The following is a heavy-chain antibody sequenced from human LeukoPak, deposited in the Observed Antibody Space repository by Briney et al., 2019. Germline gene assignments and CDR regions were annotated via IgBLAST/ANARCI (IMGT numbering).Heavy chain of an antibody. D-gene: IGHD1-26*01. V-gene: IGHV3-33*01. CDR2: IYYDGSEQ. CDR1: GFTFGSNG. J-gene: IGHJ4*02. CDR3: ARWGAGRTADY. Sequence: GGSLRLSCVGSGFTFGSNGMHWVRQAPGKGLEWVAVIYYDGSEQYYADSVKGRFTISRDNSKNTLYLQMNSLRVEDTATYHCARWGAGRTADYWGQGTQVAVSS.